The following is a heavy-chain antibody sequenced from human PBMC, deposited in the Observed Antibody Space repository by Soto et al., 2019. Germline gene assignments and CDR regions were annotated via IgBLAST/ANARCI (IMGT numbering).Heavy chain of an antibody. V-gene: IGHV3-30-3*01. J-gene: IGHJ4*02. Sequence: QVQLVESGGGVVQPGRSLRLSCAASGFTFSSNAMHWVRQAPGKGLEWVAVISYDGSNKYYADSVKGRFTISRDNSKNTLYLQMNSLRAEDTAVYYCARDPVNSSPDSNFDYWGQGTLVTVSS. D-gene: IGHD6-19*01. CDR1: GFTFSSNA. CDR3: ARDPVNSSPDSNFDY. CDR2: ISYDGSNK.